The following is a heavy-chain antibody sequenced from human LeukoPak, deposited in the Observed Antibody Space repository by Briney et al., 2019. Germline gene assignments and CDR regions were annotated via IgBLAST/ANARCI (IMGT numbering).Heavy chain of an antibody. J-gene: IGHJ4*02. D-gene: IGHD6-13*01. CDR3: ARGGERLAATRY. CDR1: GFTFSSYW. Sequence: GGSLRLSCAASGFTFSSYWMTWVRQAPGKGLEWVANINQDGSEKNYVDSVKGRFTISRDNAKNSLYLQMNSLRAEDTAVYYCARGGERLAATRYWGQGTLVTVSS. V-gene: IGHV3-7*01. CDR2: INQDGSEK.